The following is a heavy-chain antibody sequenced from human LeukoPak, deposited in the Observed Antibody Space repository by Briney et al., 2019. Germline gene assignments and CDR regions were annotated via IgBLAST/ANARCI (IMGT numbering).Heavy chain of an antibody. CDR1: GFTFRSSA. CDR2: TSYDGRNK. V-gene: IGHV3-30*04. Sequence: GGSLRLSCAASGFTFRSSAMHWVRQAPGKGLEWVAVTSYDGRNKYYADSAKGRFTISRDNSKNTLYLQMNSLRPEDTAVYYCARDGYGLDTPMVSTNFDSWGQGTLVTVSS. J-gene: IGHJ4*02. D-gene: IGHD5-18*01. CDR3: ARDGYGLDTPMVSTNFDS.